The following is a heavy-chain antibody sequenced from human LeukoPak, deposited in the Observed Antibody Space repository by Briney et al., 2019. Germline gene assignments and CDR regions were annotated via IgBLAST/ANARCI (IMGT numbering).Heavy chain of an antibody. Sequence: PGGSLRLSCAASGFTFDDYAMHWVRQAPGKGLEWVSGISWNSGSIGYADSVKGRFTISRDNAKNSLYLQMNSLRAEDTALYYCAKDRNFGWYEFDYWGQGTLVTVSS. CDR1: GFTFDDYA. J-gene: IGHJ4*02. D-gene: IGHD6-19*01. CDR3: AKDRNFGWYEFDY. CDR2: ISWNSGSI. V-gene: IGHV3-9*01.